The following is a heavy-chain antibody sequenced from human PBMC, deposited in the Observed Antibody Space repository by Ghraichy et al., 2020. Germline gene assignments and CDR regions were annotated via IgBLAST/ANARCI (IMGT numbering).Heavy chain of an antibody. Sequence: GGSLRLSCAASGFTFSSYGMHWVRQAPGKGLEWVAVISYDGSNKYYADSVKGRFTISRDNSKNTLYLQMNSLRAEDTAVYYCAKGIYGDYATAIFDYWGQGTLVTVSS. J-gene: IGHJ4*02. CDR1: GFTFSSYG. D-gene: IGHD4-17*01. CDR2: ISYDGSNK. CDR3: AKGIYGDYATAIFDY. V-gene: IGHV3-30*18.